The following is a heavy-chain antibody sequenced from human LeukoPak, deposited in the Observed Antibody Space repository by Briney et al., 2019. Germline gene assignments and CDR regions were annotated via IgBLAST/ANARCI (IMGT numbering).Heavy chain of an antibody. J-gene: IGHJ5*02. D-gene: IGHD3-9*01. Sequence: SETLSLTCAVYGGSFNGYYWSWIRQPPGKGLEWIGEINHSGSTNYNPSLKSRVTISVDTSKNQFSLKLSSVTAADTAVYYCAILTGPDGGWFDPWGQGTLVTVSS. CDR3: AILTGPDGGWFDP. V-gene: IGHV4-34*01. CDR1: GGSFNGYY. CDR2: INHSGST.